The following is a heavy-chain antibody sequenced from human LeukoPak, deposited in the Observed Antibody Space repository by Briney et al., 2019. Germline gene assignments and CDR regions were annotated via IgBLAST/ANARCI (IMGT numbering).Heavy chain of an antibody. CDR1: GFTFSNYE. D-gene: IGHD6-13*01. CDR3: ARGLASSNWPHWFDP. Sequence: GSLRLSCAASGFTFSNYEMNWVRQAPGKGLEWISYISSIDSTTYYADSVKGRFTISRDNAKTSLYLQMNSLRVEDTAVYHCARGLASSNWPHWFDPWGQGTLVSVSS. V-gene: IGHV3-48*03. CDR2: ISSIDSTT. J-gene: IGHJ5*02.